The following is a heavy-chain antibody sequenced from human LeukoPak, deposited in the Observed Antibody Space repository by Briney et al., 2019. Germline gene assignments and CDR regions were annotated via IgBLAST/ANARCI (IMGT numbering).Heavy chain of an antibody. J-gene: IGHJ4*02. CDR1: GFTFSSYA. V-gene: IGHV3-23*01. Sequence: GGSLRLSCAASGFTFSSYAMTWVRQAPGKGLEWVSVISAGGGSTYYADSVKGRFTISRDNSKNTLHLQMTSLRVEDTAIYYCARDGCSTTNCPSDDWGQGILVTVSS. CDR3: ARDGCSTTNCPSDD. D-gene: IGHD2-2*01. CDR2: ISAGGGST.